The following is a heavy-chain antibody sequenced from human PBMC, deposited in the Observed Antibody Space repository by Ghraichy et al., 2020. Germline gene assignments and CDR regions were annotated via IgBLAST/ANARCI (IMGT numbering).Heavy chain of an antibody. CDR2: ISSSSSYT. V-gene: IGHV3-11*06. J-gene: IGHJ5*02. Sequence: GGSLRLSCAASGFTFSDYYMSWIRQAPGKGLEWVSYISSSSSYTNYADSVKGRFTISRDNAKNSLYLQMNSLRAEDTAVYYCARRYYDSSGAPFDPWGQGTLVTVSS. CDR3: ARRYYDSSGAPFDP. CDR1: GFTFSDYY. D-gene: IGHD3-22*01.